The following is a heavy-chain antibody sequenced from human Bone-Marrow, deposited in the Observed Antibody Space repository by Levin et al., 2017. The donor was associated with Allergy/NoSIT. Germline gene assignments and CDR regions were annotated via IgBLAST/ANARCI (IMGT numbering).Heavy chain of an antibody. V-gene: IGHV3-30-3*01. D-gene: IGHD3-22*01. CDR3: ARSAGDSGGYYLDY. CDR2: ISYDGNNE. J-gene: IGHJ4*02. Sequence: SGGSLRLSCAASEFTFSPYAMHWVRQAPGKGLEWMAVISYDGNNEYYADSVKGRFTISRDNSKNTLFLQMNSLRAEDTAVYFCARSAGDSGGYYLDYWGQGTLVTVSS. CDR1: EFTFSPYA.